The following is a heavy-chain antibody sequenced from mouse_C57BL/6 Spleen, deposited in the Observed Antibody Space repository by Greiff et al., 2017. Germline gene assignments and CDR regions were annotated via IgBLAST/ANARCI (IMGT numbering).Heavy chain of an antibody. J-gene: IGHJ1*03. CDR3: ARGDGYYLYWYFDV. CDR2: ISYDGSN. Sequence: ESGPGLVKPSQSLSLTCSVTGYSITSGYYWNWIRQFPGNKLEWMGYISYDGSNNYNPSLKNRISITRDTSKNQFFLKLNSVTTEDTATYYCARGDGYYLYWYFDVWGTGTTVTVSS. CDR1: GYSITSGYY. D-gene: IGHD2-3*01. V-gene: IGHV3-6*01.